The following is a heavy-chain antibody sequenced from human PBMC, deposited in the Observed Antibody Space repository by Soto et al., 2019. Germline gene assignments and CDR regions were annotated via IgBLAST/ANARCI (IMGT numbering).Heavy chain of an antibody. V-gene: IGHV4-59*01. J-gene: IGHJ5*02. CDR1: GGSISSYY. CDR2: IYYSGST. D-gene: IGHD4-17*01. CDR3: ARNSVPYDYEEIGWFGP. Sequence: QVQLQESGPGLVKPSETLSLTCTVSGGSISSYYWSWIRQPPGKGLEWIGYIYYSGSTNYNPSLKSRVTISVDTSKNQFSLKLSSVTAADTAVYYCARNSVPYDYEEIGWFGPWGQGTLVTVSS.